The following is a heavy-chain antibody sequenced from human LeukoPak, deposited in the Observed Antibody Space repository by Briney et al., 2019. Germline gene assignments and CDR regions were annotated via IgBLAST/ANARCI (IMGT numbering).Heavy chain of an antibody. CDR2: ISDDGRSK. V-gene: IGHV3-30*18. J-gene: IGHJ4*02. CDR3: AKEKAQGYSGYDSYYFDY. D-gene: IGHD5-12*01. CDR1: GFSFISYG. Sequence: GGSLRLSCGASGFSFISYGMHWVRQAPGKGLEWVGVISDDGRSKDYADSVKGRFTISRDNSKDTLYLQMNSLRAEDTAVYYCAKEKAQGYSGYDSYYFDYWGQGTLVTVSS.